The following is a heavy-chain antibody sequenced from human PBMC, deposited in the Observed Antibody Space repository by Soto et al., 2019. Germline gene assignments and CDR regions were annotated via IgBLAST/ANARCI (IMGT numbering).Heavy chain of an antibody. CDR1: GSTFTSAG. Sequence: ASVKVSFQASGSTFTSAGISWVRQAPGQGLEWMGWISAYNGNTNYAQKLQRRVTMTTDTSTSTAYRGLRSLRSDDTAVYYCARWDSGYDNWFDTWGQGTRVTVSS. J-gene: IGHJ5*02. CDR3: ARWDSGYDNWFDT. D-gene: IGHD5-12*01. V-gene: IGHV1-18*04. CDR2: ISAYNGNT.